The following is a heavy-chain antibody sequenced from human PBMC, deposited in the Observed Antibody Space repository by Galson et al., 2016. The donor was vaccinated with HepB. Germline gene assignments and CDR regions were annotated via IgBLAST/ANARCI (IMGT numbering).Heavy chain of an antibody. Sequence: SLRLSCAASGFTFRSYTMNWVRQAPGKGLEWVASISSSINIYYADSLKGRFTISRDNSKNTVYLQMNSLRAEDTAVFYCARRARGIWYYFDYWGQGTLVTVSS. CDR2: ISSSINI. D-gene: IGHD3-10*01. J-gene: IGHJ4*02. CDR1: GFTFRSYT. V-gene: IGHV3-21*01. CDR3: ARRARGIWYYFDY.